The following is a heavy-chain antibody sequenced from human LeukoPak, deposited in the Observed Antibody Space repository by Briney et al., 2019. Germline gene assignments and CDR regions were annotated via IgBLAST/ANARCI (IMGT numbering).Heavy chain of an antibody. CDR3: TSHRVGTTVTTDY. Sequence: GGSLRLSCTASGFTFGDYAMSWFRQAPGKGLEWVGFIRSKAYGGTTEYAASVKGRFTISRDDSKSIAYLQMNSLKTEDTAVYYCTSHRVGTTVTTDYWGQGTLVTVSS. J-gene: IGHJ4*02. CDR2: IRSKAYGGTT. V-gene: IGHV3-49*03. CDR1: GFTFGDYA. D-gene: IGHD4-17*01.